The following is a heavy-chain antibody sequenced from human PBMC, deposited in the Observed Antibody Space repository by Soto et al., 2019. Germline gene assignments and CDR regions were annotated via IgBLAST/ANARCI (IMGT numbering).Heavy chain of an antibody. CDR2: IYYSGST. V-gene: IGHV4-59*01. J-gene: IGHJ4*02. D-gene: IGHD5-18*01. CDR3: ARDNGYSYGYTLDH. Sequence: SETLSLTCTVSGGSISSYYWSWIRQPPGKGLEWIGYIYYSGSTNYNPSLKSRVTISVDTSRNQFSLKLSSVTAADTAVYYCARDNGYSYGYTLDHWGQGTLVTVSS. CDR1: GGSISSYY.